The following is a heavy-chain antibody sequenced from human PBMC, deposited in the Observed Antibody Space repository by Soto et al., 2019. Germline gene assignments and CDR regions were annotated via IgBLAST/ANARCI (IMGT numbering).Heavy chain of an antibody. CDR3: ASRSSGWYFDY. CDR2: ISGSGGST. D-gene: IGHD6-19*01. J-gene: IGHJ4*02. Sequence: GGFLRLSCAASGFTFSNYAMNWVRPAPGKGLEWVSVISGSGGSTYYADSVKGRFTIYRDKSKNTLYLQMNSLRAEDTAVYYCASRSSGWYFDYWGQGTLVTVSS. V-gene: IGHV3-23*01. CDR1: GFTFSNYA.